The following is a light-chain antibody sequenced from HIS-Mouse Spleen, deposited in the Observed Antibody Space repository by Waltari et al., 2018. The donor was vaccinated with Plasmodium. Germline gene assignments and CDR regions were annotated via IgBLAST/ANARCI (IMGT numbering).Light chain of an antibody. CDR3: QQYNNWPRGT. J-gene: IGKJ1*01. CDR2: GAS. Sequence: EIVMTQSPATLSVSPGERATLSCRASQSVSSNLAWYQQKPGQAPRLLIYGASTRATGIPARCRGSGSGTEFTLTISSMQSEDFAVYYCQQYNNWPRGTFGQGTKVEIK. V-gene: IGKV3-15*01. CDR1: QSVSSN.